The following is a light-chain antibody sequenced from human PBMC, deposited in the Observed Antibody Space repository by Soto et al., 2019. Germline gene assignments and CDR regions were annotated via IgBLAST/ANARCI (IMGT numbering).Light chain of an antibody. CDR2: GAS. V-gene: IGKV1-12*01. CDR1: QGISSW. J-gene: IGKJ2*03. Sequence: DIQMTQSPSSVSASVGDRVTITCRASQGISSWLAWYQQKPGKAPKLLIYGASTLQSGVPPRFSGSGSETEFMLTISRLQSEDFATYYCQQYYSSYSFGQGTKVEIK. CDR3: QQYYSSYS.